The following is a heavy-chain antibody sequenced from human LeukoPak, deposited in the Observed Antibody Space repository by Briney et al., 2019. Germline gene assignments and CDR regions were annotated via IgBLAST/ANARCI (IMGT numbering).Heavy chain of an antibody. Sequence: GGSLRLSCAASGFTFSSYGMHWVRQAPGKGLEWVAVISYDGSNKYYADSVKGRFTISRDNSKNTLYLQMNSLRAEDTAVYYCAKDAHGVVVPAAYFDYWGQGTLVTVSS. J-gene: IGHJ4*02. CDR2: ISYDGSNK. CDR1: GFTFSSYG. CDR3: AKDAHGVVVPAAYFDY. D-gene: IGHD2-2*01. V-gene: IGHV3-30*18.